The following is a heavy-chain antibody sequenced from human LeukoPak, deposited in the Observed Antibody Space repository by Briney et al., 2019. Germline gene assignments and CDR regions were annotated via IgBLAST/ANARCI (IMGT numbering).Heavy chain of an antibody. Sequence: SETLSLTCTVSGGPISSSSYYWGWIRQPPGKGLEWIGSIYFSGSTYYNPSLKGRVTISVDTSKNHFSLKLSSVTAADTAVYYCAREVDTAMVENYWGQGTLVTVSS. D-gene: IGHD5-18*01. CDR3: AREVDTAMVENY. CDR1: GGPISSSSYY. V-gene: IGHV4-39*02. CDR2: IYFSGST. J-gene: IGHJ4*02.